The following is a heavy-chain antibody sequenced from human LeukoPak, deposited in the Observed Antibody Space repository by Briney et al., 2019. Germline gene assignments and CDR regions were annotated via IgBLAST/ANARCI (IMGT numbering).Heavy chain of an antibody. D-gene: IGHD1-26*01. V-gene: IGHV1-46*01. CDR2: INPSGGST. CDR1: GYTFTSYY. J-gene: IGHJ4*02. CDR3: ARDFQWEPKPKGYYFDY. Sequence: ASVKVSCKASGYTFTSYYMHWVRQAPGQGLEWMGIINPSGGSTSYAQNFQGRVTITRDTSASTAYMELTSLRSEDTAVYYCARDFQWEPKPKGYYFDYWGQGTLVTVSS.